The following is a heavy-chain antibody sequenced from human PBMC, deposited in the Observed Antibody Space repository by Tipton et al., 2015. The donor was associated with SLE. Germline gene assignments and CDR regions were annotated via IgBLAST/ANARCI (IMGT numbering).Heavy chain of an antibody. D-gene: IGHD3-16*01. CDR1: GGSINIYY. Sequence: TLSLTCTVSGGSINIYYWSWVRQSPGEGLEWIGDIFHSGSTNSNPSLKSRVAMSLDTSKNQFSLRLSSVSTADTAVYYCARGSDYYGYFEYWGQGVLVTVSS. J-gene: IGHJ4*02. CDR3: ARGSDYYGYFEY. CDR2: IFHSGST. V-gene: IGHV4-59*12.